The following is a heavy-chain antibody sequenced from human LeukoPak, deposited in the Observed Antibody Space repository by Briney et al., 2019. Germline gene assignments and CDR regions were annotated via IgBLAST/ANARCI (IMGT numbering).Heavy chain of an antibody. Sequence: SETLSLTCTVSGGSISSYYWSWIRQPPRKGLEWIGYIYYSGSTNYNQSLKSRVTISVDTSKNQFSLKLSSVTAADAAVYYCARAGSSWTPGWFDPWGQGTLITVSS. J-gene: IGHJ5*02. V-gene: IGHV4-59*08. CDR2: IYYSGST. CDR1: GGSISSYY. CDR3: ARAGSSWTPGWFDP. D-gene: IGHD6-13*01.